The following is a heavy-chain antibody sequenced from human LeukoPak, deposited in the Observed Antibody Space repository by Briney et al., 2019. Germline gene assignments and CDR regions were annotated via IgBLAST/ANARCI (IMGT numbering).Heavy chain of an antibody. CDR3: AVGNWFDP. Sequence: ASVKVSCKASGYTFTSYYMHWVRQAPGQGLEWMGIMNPSDGSTSYAQKFQGRVTMTRDMSTGTVYIELSSLRSEDTAVYYCAVGNWFDPSGEGSLVTASS. CDR1: GYTFTSYY. CDR2: MNPSDGST. V-gene: IGHV1-46*01. J-gene: IGHJ5*02. D-gene: IGHD3-3*01.